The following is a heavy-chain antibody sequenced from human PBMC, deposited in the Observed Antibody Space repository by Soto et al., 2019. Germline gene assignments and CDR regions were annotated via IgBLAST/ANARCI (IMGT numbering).Heavy chain of an antibody. V-gene: IGHV4-39*01. CDR3: ARHDIVVVPAAMRSWVGWFDP. J-gene: IGHJ5*02. CDR1: GGSISSSSYY. CDR2: IYYSGST. D-gene: IGHD2-2*01. Sequence: QLQLQESGPGLVKPSETPSLTCTVSGGSISSSSYYWGWIRQPPGKGLEWIGSIYYSGSTYYNPSLKSRVTISVDTSKNQFSLKLSSVTAADTAVYYCARHDIVVVPAAMRSWVGWFDPWGQGTLVTVSS.